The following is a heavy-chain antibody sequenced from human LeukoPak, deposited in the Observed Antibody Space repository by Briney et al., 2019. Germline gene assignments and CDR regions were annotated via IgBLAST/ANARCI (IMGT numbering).Heavy chain of an antibody. V-gene: IGHV4-34*01. CDR2: INHSGST. Sequence: SETLSLTCAVYGGSFSGYYWSWIRQPPGKGLEWIGEINHSGSTNYNPSLKSRVTISVDTSKNQFSLKLSSVTAADTAVYYCARTPYYYGSGSYYFDYWGQGTLVTVSS. J-gene: IGHJ4*02. CDR3: ARTPYYYGSGSYYFDY. CDR1: GGSFSGYY. D-gene: IGHD3-10*01.